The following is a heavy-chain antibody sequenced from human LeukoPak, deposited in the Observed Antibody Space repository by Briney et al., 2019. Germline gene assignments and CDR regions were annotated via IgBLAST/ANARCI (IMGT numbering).Heavy chain of an antibody. Sequence: GASVKVSCKASGYTFTGYYMHWVRQAPGQGLEWMGWINPNSGGTNYAQKFQGRVTMTRDTSISTAYMELRSLRSDDTAVYYCARDMVRGVITPDAFDIWGQGTMVTVSS. J-gene: IGHJ3*02. V-gene: IGHV1-2*02. D-gene: IGHD3-10*01. CDR1: GYTFTGYY. CDR2: INPNSGGT. CDR3: ARDMVRGVITPDAFDI.